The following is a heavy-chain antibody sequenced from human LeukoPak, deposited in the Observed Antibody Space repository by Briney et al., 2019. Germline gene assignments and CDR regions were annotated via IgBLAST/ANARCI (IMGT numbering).Heavy chain of an antibody. CDR2: IYYSGST. Sequence: SETLSLTCTVSGGSTSSYYWSWIRQPPGKGLEWIGYIYYSGSTNYNPSLKSRVTISVDTSKNQFSLKLSSVTAADTAVYYCARDSPGYNWFDPWGQGTLVTVSS. CDR3: ARDSPGYNWFDP. CDR1: GGSTSSYY. J-gene: IGHJ5*02. V-gene: IGHV4-59*01.